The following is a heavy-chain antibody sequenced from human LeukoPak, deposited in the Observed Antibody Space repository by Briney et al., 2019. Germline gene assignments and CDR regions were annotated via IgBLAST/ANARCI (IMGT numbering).Heavy chain of an antibody. D-gene: IGHD6-19*01. J-gene: IGHJ4*02. Sequence: GASVKVSCKASGYTLTGYYIHWVRQAPGQGLEWMGRIIPILGIANYAQKFQGRVTITADKSTSTAYMELSSLRSEDTAVYYCASQESSGWSRFDYWGQGTLVTVSS. CDR2: IIPILGIA. V-gene: IGHV1-69*02. CDR1: GYTLTGYY. CDR3: ASQESSGWSRFDY.